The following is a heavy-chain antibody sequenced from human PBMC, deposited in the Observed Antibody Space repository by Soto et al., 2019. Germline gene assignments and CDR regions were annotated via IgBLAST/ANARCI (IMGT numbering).Heavy chain of an antibody. V-gene: IGHV1-58*02. J-gene: IGHJ4*02. CDR2: IVVGMGHT. D-gene: IGHD2-15*01. CDR3: ARGPGGPDGPGDY. Sequence: SVKVSCKASEITFATSLIHWVRQARGQRLEWMGWIVVGMGHTNYARNFQERLTFTRDMSTRTAYMELSSLRSEDTAVYYCARGPGGPDGPGDYWGQGTLVTVSS. CDR1: EITFATSL.